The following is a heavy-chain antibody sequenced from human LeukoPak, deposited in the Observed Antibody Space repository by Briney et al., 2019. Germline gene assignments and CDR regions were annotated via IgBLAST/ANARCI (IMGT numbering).Heavy chain of an antibody. V-gene: IGHV1-3*01. D-gene: IGHD3-3*01. CDR1: GYTFTSYA. J-gene: IGHJ5*02. Sequence: ASVKVSCKASGYTFTSYAMHWVRQAPGQRLEWMGWINAGNGNTKYSQKFQGRVTITRDTSASTAYMELSSLRSEVTAVYYCARGRKLRFLEWLLEGSWFDPWGQGTLVTVSS. CDR2: INAGNGNT. CDR3: ARGRKLRFLEWLLEGSWFDP.